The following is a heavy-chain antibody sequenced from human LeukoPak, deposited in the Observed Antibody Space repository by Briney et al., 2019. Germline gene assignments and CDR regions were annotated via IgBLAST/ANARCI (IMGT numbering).Heavy chain of an antibody. Sequence: GGSLRLSCAASGFTFSSYSMNLVRQAPGKGLEWVSYISSSSSTIYYADSVKGRFTISRDNAKNSLYLQMNSLRAEDTAVYYCARDPWSFSFGMDVWGQGTTVTVSS. D-gene: IGHD3-3*01. V-gene: IGHV3-48*01. CDR3: ARDPWSFSFGMDV. CDR2: ISSSSSTI. J-gene: IGHJ6*02. CDR1: GFTFSSYS.